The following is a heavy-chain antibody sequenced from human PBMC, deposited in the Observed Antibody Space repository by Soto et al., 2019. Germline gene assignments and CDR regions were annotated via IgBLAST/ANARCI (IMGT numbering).Heavy chain of an antibody. V-gene: IGHV4-34*01. J-gene: IGHJ6*03. CDR3: ARVHRQYYYMDV. CDR2: INHSGST. Sequence: SETLSLTCAVYGGSFSGYYWSWIRQPPGKGLEWIGEINHSGSTNYNPSLKSRVTISVDTSKNQFSLKLSSVTAADTAVYYCARVHRQYYYMDVWGKGTTVTVSS. CDR1: GGSFSGYY.